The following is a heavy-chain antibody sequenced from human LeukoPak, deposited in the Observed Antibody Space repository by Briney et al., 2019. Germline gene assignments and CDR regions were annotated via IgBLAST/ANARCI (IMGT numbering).Heavy chain of an antibody. D-gene: IGHD6-19*01. CDR2: IGGDGGST. J-gene: IGHJ4*02. CDR3: ARRVGGTPDY. Sequence: GGSLRLSCAASGFTFSTDVMTWVRQAPGKGLEWVSAIGGDGGSTDYADSVRGRFTISRDNSKNTLFLQMNSLRAEDTALYYCARRVGGTPDYWGRGTLVTVCS. CDR1: GFTFSTDV. V-gene: IGHV3-23*01.